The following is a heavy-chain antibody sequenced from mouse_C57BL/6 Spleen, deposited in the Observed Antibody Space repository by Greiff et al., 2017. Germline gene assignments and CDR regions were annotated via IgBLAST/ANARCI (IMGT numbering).Heavy chain of an antibody. CDR1: GFTFSSYA. CDR3: ARVGVAY. D-gene: IGHD2-14*01. V-gene: IGHV5-4*01. Sequence: EVQVVESGGGLVKPGGSLKLSCAASGFTFSSYAMSWVRQTPEKRLEWVATISDGGSYTYYPDNVKGRFTISRDNAKNNLYLQMSHLKSEDTAMYYCARVGVAYWGQGTLVTVSA. CDR2: ISDGGSYT. J-gene: IGHJ3*01.